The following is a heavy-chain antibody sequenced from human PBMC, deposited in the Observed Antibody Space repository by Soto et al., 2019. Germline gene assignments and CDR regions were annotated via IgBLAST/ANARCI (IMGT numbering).Heavy chain of an antibody. J-gene: IGHJ4*02. CDR2: IYYSGST. CDR3: AREADRGWYSGFDY. D-gene: IGHD6-19*01. Sequence: QVQLQESGPGLVKPSQTLSLTCTVSGGSISSGGYYWSWIRQHPGKGLEWIGYIYYSGSTYNNPSLKRRVSISVDTSKNQFSLKLSSVTAAGTAVYYCAREADRGWYSGFDYWGQGNLVTVSS. CDR1: GGSISSGGYY. V-gene: IGHV4-31*03.